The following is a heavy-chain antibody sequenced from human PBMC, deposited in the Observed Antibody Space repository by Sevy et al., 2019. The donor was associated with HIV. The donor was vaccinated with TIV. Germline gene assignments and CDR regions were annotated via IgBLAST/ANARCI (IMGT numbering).Heavy chain of an antibody. CDR3: TRWKAAQSIFDY. J-gene: IGHJ4*02. CDR2: LKSDVYGGTV. D-gene: IGHD6-13*01. Sequence: GGSLRLSCTASGYTFGDYCMSWVRQAPGKGLEWVAFLKSDVYGGTVDHAASVRGRFVISRDDSKTIAYLQMNDLKTEDTGAYYCTRWKAAQSIFDYWRQGALVTVSS. CDR1: GYTFGDYC. V-gene: IGHV3-49*04.